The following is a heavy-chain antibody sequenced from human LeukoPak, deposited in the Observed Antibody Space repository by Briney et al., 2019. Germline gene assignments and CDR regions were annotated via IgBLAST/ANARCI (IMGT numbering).Heavy chain of an antibody. CDR3: ARVSRKKYYYDSSGYYYPGDYYYGMDV. Sequence: PGGSLRLSCAASGXTFSSYGMHWVRQAPGKGLEWVVVLWYDGSNKYYADSVKGRFTISRDNSKNTLYLQMNSLRAEDTAVYYCARVSRKKYYYDSSGYYYPGDYYYGMDVWGQGTTVTVSS. J-gene: IGHJ6*02. D-gene: IGHD3-22*01. CDR1: GXTFSSYG. V-gene: IGHV3-33*01. CDR2: LWYDGSNK.